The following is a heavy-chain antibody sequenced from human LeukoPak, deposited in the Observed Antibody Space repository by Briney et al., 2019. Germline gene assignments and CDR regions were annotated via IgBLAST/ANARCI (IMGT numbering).Heavy chain of an antibody. CDR3: ARDLRNPQLYGSGFDP. Sequence: PSETLSLTCTVSGGSISSYYWSWIRQPAGKGLEWIGRIYTSGSTNYNPSLKSRVTMSVDTSKNQFSLKLSSVTAADTGVYYCARDLRNPQLYGSGFDPWGQGTLVTVSS. J-gene: IGHJ5*02. D-gene: IGHD3-10*01. V-gene: IGHV4-4*07. CDR1: GGSISSYY. CDR2: IYTSGST.